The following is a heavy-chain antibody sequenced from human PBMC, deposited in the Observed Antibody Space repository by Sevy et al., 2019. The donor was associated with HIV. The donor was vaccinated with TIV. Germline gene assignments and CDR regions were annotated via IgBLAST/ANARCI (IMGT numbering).Heavy chain of an antibody. J-gene: IGHJ6*03. Sequence: GGSLRLSCAASEFTFSSYGMHWVRQAPGKGLEWVAVIWYDGSNKYYADSVKGRFTISRDNSKNTLYLQMNSLRAEDTAVYYCANVGAGAGWGFYSSYYLDVWGKGTTVTVSS. D-gene: IGHD6-13*01. CDR2: IWYDGSNK. CDR1: EFTFSSYG. V-gene: IGHV3-33*06. CDR3: ANVGAGAGWGFYSSYYLDV.